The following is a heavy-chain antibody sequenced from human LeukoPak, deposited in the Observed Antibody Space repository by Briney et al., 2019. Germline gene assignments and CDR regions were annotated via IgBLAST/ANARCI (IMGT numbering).Heavy chain of an antibody. V-gene: IGHV1-18*01. D-gene: IGHD3-3*01. CDR2: ISAYNGNT. Sequence: ASVKVSCKASVYTFTSYRISWVRQAPGQGPEWMGWISAYNGNTNYAQKLQGRVTMTTDTSTSTAYLELRSLRSDDTAGYYCAREHLYRGSSYYDYWGQGTLVTVSS. CDR3: AREHLYRGSSYYDY. J-gene: IGHJ4*02. CDR1: VYTFTSYR.